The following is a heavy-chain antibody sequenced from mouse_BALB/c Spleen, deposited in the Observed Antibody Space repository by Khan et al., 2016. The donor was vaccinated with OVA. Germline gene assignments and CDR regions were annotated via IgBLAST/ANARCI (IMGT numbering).Heavy chain of an antibody. J-gene: IGHJ3*01. CDR1: GFNIKDTY. V-gene: IGHV14-3*02. Sequence: EVQLQQSGAELVKPGASVKLSCTGSGFNIKDTYMHWMNQMPEQGLEWIGRIDPANGYTKYGPKFQDKATLPADTSSNTAYLQISSLKSEDSAVYFCATRLGNPFAYWGQGTLVSVS. CDR2: IDPANGYT. CDR3: ATRLGNPFAY. D-gene: IGHD2-1*01.